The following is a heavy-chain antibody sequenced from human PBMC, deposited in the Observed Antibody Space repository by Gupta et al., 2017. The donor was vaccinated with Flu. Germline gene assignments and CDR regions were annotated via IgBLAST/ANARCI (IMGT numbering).Heavy chain of an antibody. CDR1: GYTFTAYY. D-gene: IGHD2-2*02. V-gene: IGHV1-2*06. CDR2: INPHSGST. CDR3: AREKHCSTASCYRWFDP. J-gene: IGHJ5*02. Sequence: QVQLVQSGAEVQEPGASVKVSCKASGYTFTAYYIHRVRQAPGQGLEWVGRINPHSGSTNYEQKFQGRVTVTMDTSISTAYMDLSRLRSDDTAVYYCAREKHCSTASCYRWFDPWGQGTLVTVSS.